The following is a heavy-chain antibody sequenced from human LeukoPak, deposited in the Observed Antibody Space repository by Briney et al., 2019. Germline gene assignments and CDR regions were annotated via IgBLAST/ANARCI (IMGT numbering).Heavy chain of an antibody. CDR1: GYTFTSYD. J-gene: IGHJ6*03. V-gene: IGHV1-8*03. CDR3: ARGGGGIAARPCYYYYYMDV. D-gene: IGHD6-6*01. CDR2: MNPNSGNT. Sequence: ASVKVSCKASGYTFTSYDINWVRQATGQGLEWMGWMNPNSGNTGYAQKFQGRVTITRNTSISTAYMELSSLRSEDTAVYYCARGGGGIAARPCYYYYYMDVWGKGTTVTVSS.